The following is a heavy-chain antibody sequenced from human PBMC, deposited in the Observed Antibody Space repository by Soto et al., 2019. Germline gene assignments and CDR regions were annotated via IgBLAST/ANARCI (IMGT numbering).Heavy chain of an antibody. J-gene: IGHJ5*02. V-gene: IGHV1-3*05. Sequence: QVKLVQSGAEEKKPGASVRVSCKASGCTFARCAMHWVRQAPGQRLEWMGWINAGNGKTQYSQKFQGRVTITRDTSASTAYMELSSLRSEDTAVYYCARGWKERNIWYGPDWFDPWGQGTLVTVSS. D-gene: IGHD6-13*01. CDR1: GCTFARCA. CDR3: ARGWKERNIWYGPDWFDP. CDR2: INAGNGKT.